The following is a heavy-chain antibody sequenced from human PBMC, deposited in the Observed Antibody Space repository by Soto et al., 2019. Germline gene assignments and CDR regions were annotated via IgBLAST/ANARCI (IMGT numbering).Heavy chain of an antibody. D-gene: IGHD6-19*01. V-gene: IGHV1-69*02. J-gene: IGHJ3*02. CDR2: IIPILGIA. CDR3: ARITSAVAGPNAFDI. CDR1: GGTFSSYS. Sequence: SVKVSCKASGGTFSSYSISCVRHAPGQGLEWMGRIIPILGIANYAQKFQGRVTITADKSTSTAYMELSSLRSEDTAVYYCARITSAVAGPNAFDIWGQGTMVTVSS.